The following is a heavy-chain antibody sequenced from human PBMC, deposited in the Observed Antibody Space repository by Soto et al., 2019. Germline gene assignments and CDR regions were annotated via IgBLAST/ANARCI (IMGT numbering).Heavy chain of an antibody. D-gene: IGHD2-15*01. CDR1: GFTFSSYA. CDR3: AKDLLIVVVVAATPGYFDY. J-gene: IGHJ4*02. V-gene: IGHV3-23*01. Sequence: PGGSLRLSCAASGFTFSSYAMSWVRQAPGKGLEWVSAISGSGGSTYYADSVKGRFTISRDNSKNTLYLQMNSLRAEDTAVYYCAKDLLIVVVVAATPGYFDYWGQGTLVTVSS. CDR2: ISGSGGST.